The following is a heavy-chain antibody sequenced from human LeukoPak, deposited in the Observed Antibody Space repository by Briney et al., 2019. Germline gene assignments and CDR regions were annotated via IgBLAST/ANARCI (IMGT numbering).Heavy chain of an antibody. V-gene: IGHV1-2*02. J-gene: IGHJ6*03. Sequence: ASVKVSCKPSGYTFIDYYIHWVRQAPGQGLEWMGWINPHTGGTNYVQKFQGRVTMTRDTSISTAYIELNLLRSDDTTVYYCARGFVGYGSGSYYLNYYYYYYMDVWGKGTTVTVSS. D-gene: IGHD3-10*01. CDR2: INPHTGGT. CDR1: GYTFIDYY. CDR3: ARGFVGYGSGSYYLNYYYYYYMDV.